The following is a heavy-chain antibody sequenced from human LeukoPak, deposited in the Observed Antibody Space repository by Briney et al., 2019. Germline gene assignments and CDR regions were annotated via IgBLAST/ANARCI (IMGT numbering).Heavy chain of an antibody. CDR3: TRSLDY. CDR1: GFTFGSYW. Sequence: GRSLRLSCAASGFTFGSYWMDWVRQSSDQGLEWVANIKHDGTEAYYLDSVKGRFTISRDNAKNALFLQMNSLRAEDTAVYYCTRSLDYWGQGTLVTVSS. J-gene: IGHJ4*02. CDR2: IKHDGTEA. V-gene: IGHV3-7*01.